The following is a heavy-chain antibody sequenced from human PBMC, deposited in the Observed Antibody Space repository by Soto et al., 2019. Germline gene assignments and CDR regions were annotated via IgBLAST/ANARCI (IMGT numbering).Heavy chain of an antibody. D-gene: IGHD1-26*01. J-gene: IGHJ4*02. V-gene: IGHV3-30*18. CDR2: ISDDGDKR. CDR3: AKARVRIVGANSFDY. CDR1: GWTFGSDA. Sequence: SCKASGWTFGSDAMHWVRQPPGKGLEWVALISDDGDKRYYADSVRGRLIISRDNSKDTLYLQMNSLGPDDTAVYFCAKARVRIVGANSFDYWGQGTPVTVSS.